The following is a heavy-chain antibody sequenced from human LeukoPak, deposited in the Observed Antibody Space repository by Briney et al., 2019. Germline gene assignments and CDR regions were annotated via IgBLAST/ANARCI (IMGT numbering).Heavy chain of an antibody. CDR3: ARIAGYCSSTSCP. CDR2: INHSGST. J-gene: IGHJ5*02. D-gene: IGHD2-2*01. CDR1: GGSFSGYY. V-gene: IGHV4-34*01. Sequence: SETLSLTCAAYGGSFSGYYWSWIRQPPGKGLEWIGEINHSGSTNYNPSLKSRVTISVDTSKNQFSLKLSSVTAADTAVYYCARIAGYCSSTSCPWGQGTLVTVSS.